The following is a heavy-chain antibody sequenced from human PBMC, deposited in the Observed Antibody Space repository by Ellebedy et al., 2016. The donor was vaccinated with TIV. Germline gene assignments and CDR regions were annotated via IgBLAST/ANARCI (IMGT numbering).Heavy chain of an antibody. V-gene: IGHV1-18*01. D-gene: IGHD3-22*01. CDR2: ISGYNGDT. Sequence: AASVKVSCKASGYTFSSYGFSWVRQAPGQGLEWMGWISGYNGDTIYVQKFQGRVTMTTDASTSTGYMELRSLRSDDTAVYYCARGETGYYYDSSDYYPPTGYGMDVWGQGTTVTVSS. CDR1: GYTFSSYG. CDR3: ARGETGYYYDSSDYYPPTGYGMDV. J-gene: IGHJ6*02.